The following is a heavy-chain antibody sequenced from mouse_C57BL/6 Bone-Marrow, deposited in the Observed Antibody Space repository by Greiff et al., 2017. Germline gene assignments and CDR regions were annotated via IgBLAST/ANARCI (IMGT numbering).Heavy chain of an antibody. J-gene: IGHJ1*03. CDR1: GYTFTSYT. Sequence: QVQLKQSGAELARPGASVKMSCKASGYTFTSYTMHWVKQRPGQGLEWIGYINPSSGYTKYNQKFKDKATLTADKSSSTAYMQLSSLTSEDSAVYYCARGAITTVVADWYFDVWGTGTTVTVSS. CDR3: ARGAITTVVADWYFDV. D-gene: IGHD1-1*01. CDR2: INPSSGYT. V-gene: IGHV1-4*01.